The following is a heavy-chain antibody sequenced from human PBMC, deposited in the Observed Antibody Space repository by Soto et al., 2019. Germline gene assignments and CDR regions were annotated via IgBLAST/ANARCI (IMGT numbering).Heavy chain of an antibody. CDR2: IYYSGST. Sequence: QVQLQESGPGLVKPSQTLSLTCTVSGGSISSGGYYWTWIRQHPGKGLEWIGYIYYSGSTYYNPSLKSRVSISPDTSKTQVSLNPSSVTAADTAVYFCAAGRCVARLHSYPLNSWGQGTLVTVSS. D-gene: IGHD3-10*01. V-gene: IGHV4-31*03. CDR1: GGSISSGGYY. CDR3: AAGRCVARLHSYPLNS. J-gene: IGHJ4*02.